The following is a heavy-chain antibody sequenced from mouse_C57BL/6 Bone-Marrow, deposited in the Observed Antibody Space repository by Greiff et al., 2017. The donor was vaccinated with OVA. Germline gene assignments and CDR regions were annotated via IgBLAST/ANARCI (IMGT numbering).Heavy chain of an antibody. CDR2: IRSGSSTI. Sequence: EVMLVESGGGLVKPGGSLKLSCAASGFTFSDYGMHWVRQAPEKGLEWVAYIRSGSSTIYYADTVKGRFTLSRDNAKNTLFLQMTSVRSEDTAIDYCATNDGSSPAWFAYWGQGTLVTVSA. J-gene: IGHJ3*01. CDR3: ATNDGSSPAWFAY. CDR1: GFTFSDYG. D-gene: IGHD1-1*01. V-gene: IGHV5-17*01.